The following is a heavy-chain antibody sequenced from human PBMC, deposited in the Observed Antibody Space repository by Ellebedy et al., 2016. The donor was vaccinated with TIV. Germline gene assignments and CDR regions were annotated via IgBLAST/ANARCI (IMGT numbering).Heavy chain of an antibody. CDR3: ARDGSGNWFDP. V-gene: IGHV1-18*01. J-gene: IGHJ5*02. Sequence: AASVKVSCKASGYTLTNFGITWVRQPPRKGLEWLGWFSAPHPSSNYAPIIQDRATMTTDTSTNTVYLELRNLKSDDTAVNFCARDGSGNWFDPWGQGTLVTVSS. CDR1: GYTLTNFG. CDR2: FSAPHPSS.